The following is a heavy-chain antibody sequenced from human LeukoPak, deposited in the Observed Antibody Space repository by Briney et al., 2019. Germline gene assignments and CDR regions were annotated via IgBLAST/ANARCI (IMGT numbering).Heavy chain of an antibody. Sequence: SETLSLTCAVYGGSFSGYYWSWIRQPPGKGLEWIGEINHSGSTNYNPSLKSRVTISVDTSKNQFSLKLSSVTAADTAVYYCARGIAARLQNYYYYGMDVWGQGTTVTVSS. V-gene: IGHV4-34*01. D-gene: IGHD6-6*01. J-gene: IGHJ6*02. CDR1: GGSFSGYY. CDR3: ARGIAARLQNYYYYGMDV. CDR2: INHSGST.